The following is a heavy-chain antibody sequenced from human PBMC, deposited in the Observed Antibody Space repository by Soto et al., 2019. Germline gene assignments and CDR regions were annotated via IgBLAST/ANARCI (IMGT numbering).Heavy chain of an antibody. CDR2: VYYGGNT. D-gene: IGHD1-26*01. CDR1: GASISSGGYY. Sequence: TLSLTCTVSGASISSGGYYCTWIRQYPGKGLELVGYVYYGGNTNFNPSLRRRVAISVERSKNQLSLDLKSVTVADTAVDYCSRERSGSRYISHLLGPATLVTVSS. CDR3: SRERSGSRYISHL. V-gene: IGHV4-31*03. J-gene: IGHJ5*02.